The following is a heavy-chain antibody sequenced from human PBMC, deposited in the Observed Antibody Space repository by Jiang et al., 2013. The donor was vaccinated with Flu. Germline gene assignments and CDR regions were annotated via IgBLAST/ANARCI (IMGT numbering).Heavy chain of an antibody. D-gene: IGHD5-24*01. V-gene: IGHV4-34*01. J-gene: IGHJ3*02. CDR3: ARGGRRDGYNLHRTRGNAFDI. CDR2: INHSGST. CDR1: GGSFSGYY. Sequence: LLKPSETLSLTCAVYGGSFSGYYWSWIRQPPGKGLEWIGEINHSGSTNYNPSLKSRVTISVDTSKNQFSLKLSSVTAADTAVYYCARGGRRDGYNLHRTRGNAFDIWGQGTMVTVSS.